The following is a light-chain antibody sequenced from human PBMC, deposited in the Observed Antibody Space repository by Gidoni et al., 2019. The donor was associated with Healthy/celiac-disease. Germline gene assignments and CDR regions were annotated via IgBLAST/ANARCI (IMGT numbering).Light chain of an antibody. CDR3: SSYTSSSTPHYV. CDR1: STDVGGYNY. V-gene: IGLV2-14*03. Sequence: QSALTQPASVSGSPGQSITLSCPGTSTDVGGYNYVPWYQQHPVKAPKLMIYDVSNRPSGVSNRFSGSKSGNTASLTISGLQAEDEADYYCSSYTSSSTPHYVFGTGTKVTVL. CDR2: DVS. J-gene: IGLJ1*01.